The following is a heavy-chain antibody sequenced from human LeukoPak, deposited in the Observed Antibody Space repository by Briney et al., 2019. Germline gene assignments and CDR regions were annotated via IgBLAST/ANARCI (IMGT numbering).Heavy chain of an antibody. CDR2: IKLDVSET. CDR3: ARKGNAFDF. J-gene: IGHJ3*01. Sequence: GGSLRLSCAASGFTFSSYAMSWVRQAPGKGLEWVANIKLDVSETYYVDSVRGRFTISRDNTKNSLYLQMDSLRAEDTAVYYCARKGNAFDFWGQGTMVTVSS. CDR1: GFTFSSYA. V-gene: IGHV3-7*01. D-gene: IGHD3-10*01.